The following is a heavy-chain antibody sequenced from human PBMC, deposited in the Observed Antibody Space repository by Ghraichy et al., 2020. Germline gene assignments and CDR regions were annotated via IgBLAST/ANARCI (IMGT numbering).Heavy chain of an antibody. V-gene: IGHV4-59*01. CDR1: GGSISSYY. Sequence: ETLSLTCSVSGGSISSYYWSWIRQPPGKGLEWIGYIYYSGSTNYNPSLKSRVTISVDTSKNQFSLKLSSVTAADTAFYYCARTSDSGRYYGHDYWGQGTLVTVSS. CDR3: ARTSDSGRYYGHDY. CDR2: IYYSGST. J-gene: IGHJ4*02. D-gene: IGHD1-26*01.